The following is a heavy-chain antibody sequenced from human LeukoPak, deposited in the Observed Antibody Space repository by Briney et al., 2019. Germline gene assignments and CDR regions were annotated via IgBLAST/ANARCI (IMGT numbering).Heavy chain of an antibody. V-gene: IGHV3-30-3*01. J-gene: IGHJ4*02. CDR1: GFTFSSYA. D-gene: IGHD1-1*01. CDR3: AKVVGTGTTPTDY. CDR2: ISYDGSNK. Sequence: GRSLRLSCAASGFTFSSYAMHWVRQAPGKGLEWVAVISYDGSNKYYADSVKGRFTISRDNSKNTLSLQMNSLRAEDTAVYYCAKVVGTGTTPTDYWGQGTLVTVSS.